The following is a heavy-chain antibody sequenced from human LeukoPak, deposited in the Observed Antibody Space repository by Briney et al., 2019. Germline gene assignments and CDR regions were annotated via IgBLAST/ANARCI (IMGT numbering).Heavy chain of an antibody. V-gene: IGHV4-59*08. Sequence: SETLSLTCTVSGGSISSYYWSWIRQPPGKGLEWIGYIYYSGSTNYNPSLKSRVTISVDTSKNQYSLKLSSVTAADTAVYYCASTNSSGYYKGYYYYMDVWGKGTTVTVSS. J-gene: IGHJ6*03. CDR3: ASTNSSGYYKGYYYYMDV. CDR2: IYYSGST. D-gene: IGHD3-22*01. CDR1: GGSISSYY.